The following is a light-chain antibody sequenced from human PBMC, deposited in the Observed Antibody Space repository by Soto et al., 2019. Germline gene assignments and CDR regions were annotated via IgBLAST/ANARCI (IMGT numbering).Light chain of an antibody. Sequence: DIQMTQSPSSLSASVGDSVTITCRASQSIIRYLNWYQQKPGKAPKLLIYGTSSLQSGVPSRFSGSGSGTDFTLTVSSLQPEDFATYYCQQSYSNPTWTFGQGTKVEIK. J-gene: IGKJ1*01. CDR3: QQSYSNPTWT. V-gene: IGKV1-39*01. CDR1: QSIIRY. CDR2: GTS.